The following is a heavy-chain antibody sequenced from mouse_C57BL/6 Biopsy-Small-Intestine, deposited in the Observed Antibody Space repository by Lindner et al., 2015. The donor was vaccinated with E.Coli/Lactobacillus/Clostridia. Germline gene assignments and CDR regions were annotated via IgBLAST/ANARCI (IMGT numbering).Heavy chain of an antibody. CDR1: GYSFTAYY. V-gene: IGHV1-42*01. D-gene: IGHD1-1*01. J-gene: IGHJ2*01. CDR3: ARYYYGSSYFDY. CDR2: INPSTGGT. Sequence: VQLQESGPDLVKPGASVKISCKASGYSFTAYYMNWVKQSPEKSLEWIGEINPSTGGTTYNQKFRAKATVTVDKSSSTVYMQLRSLTSEDSAVYYCARYYYGSSYFDYWGQGTTLTVPS.